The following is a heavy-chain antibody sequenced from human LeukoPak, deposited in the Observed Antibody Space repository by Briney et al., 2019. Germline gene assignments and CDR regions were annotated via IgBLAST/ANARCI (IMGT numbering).Heavy chain of an antibody. V-gene: IGHV4-34*01. CDR3: ARVPRWYYDSSGYLMHYFDY. J-gene: IGHJ4*02. CDR2: INHSGST. D-gene: IGHD3-22*01. Sequence: SETLSLTCAVYGGSFSGYYWSWIRQPPGKGLEWIGEINHSGSTNYNPSLKSRVTISVDTSKNQFSLKLSSMTAADTAVYYCARVPRWYYDSSGYLMHYFDYWGQGTLVTVSS. CDR1: GGSFSGYY.